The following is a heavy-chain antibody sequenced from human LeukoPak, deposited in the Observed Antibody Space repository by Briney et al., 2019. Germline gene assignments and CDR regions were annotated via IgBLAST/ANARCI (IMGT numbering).Heavy chain of an antibody. CDR2: IWYDGTDK. CDR1: GFTFSTYG. D-gene: IGHD3-3*01. Sequence: GGSLRLPCAACGFTFSTYGMHWVRLAPGKGLEWVAVIWYDGTDKYYADSVKGRFTISRDNSKNTLYLQMNNLRAEDTAVYYCVRGPIFGVVITPYYFDYWGQGTLVTVSS. CDR3: VRGPIFGVVITPYYFDY. V-gene: IGHV3-33*08. J-gene: IGHJ4*02.